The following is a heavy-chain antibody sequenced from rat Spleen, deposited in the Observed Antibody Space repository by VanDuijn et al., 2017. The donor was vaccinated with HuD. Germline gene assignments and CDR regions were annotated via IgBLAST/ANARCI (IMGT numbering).Heavy chain of an antibody. D-gene: IGHD1-9*01. Sequence: EVQLVESGGGLVQPGRSLKLSCSVSGFTFSDYYMAWFRQAPTKGLEWVATISSDGGRNFYRDSVKGRFTISRDDAKSTLSLQMDSLRSEDTATYYCVRRHYGYTDYFDYWGQGVMVTVSS. V-gene: IGHV5-29*01. J-gene: IGHJ2*01. CDR2: ISSDGGRN. CDR1: GFTFSDYY. CDR3: VRRHYGYTDYFDY.